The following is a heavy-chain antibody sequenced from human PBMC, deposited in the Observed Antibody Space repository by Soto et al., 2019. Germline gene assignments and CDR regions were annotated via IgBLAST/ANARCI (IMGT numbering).Heavy chain of an antibody. CDR1: GFTFISYS. CDR2: ISSSSSYI. V-gene: IGHV3-21*01. Sequence: PGGSLRLSCAASGFTFISYSMNWVRQAPGKGLEWVSSISSSSSYIYYADSVKGRFTISRDNAKNSLYLQMNSLRAEDTAVYYCARAGISNSDSYYYGMDVWGQGTTVTVSS. J-gene: IGHJ6*02. D-gene: IGHD2-15*01. CDR3: ARAGISNSDSYYYGMDV.